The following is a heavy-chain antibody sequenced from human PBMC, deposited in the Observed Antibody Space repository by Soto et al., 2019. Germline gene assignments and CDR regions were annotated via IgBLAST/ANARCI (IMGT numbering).Heavy chain of an antibody. V-gene: IGHV3-23*01. CDR3: TKHWGGTPYFYAMEV. Sequence: QSVGSLRLSCASSVFALTNSAMSCVRQSPGKGLEWVSSITNVGGWTHYADSVKGRFTISRDNSKNTLCLQMSSLRAEDTAKYYCTKHWGGTPYFYAMEVWGEGTTVKVSS. CDR2: ITNVGGWT. J-gene: IGHJ6*04. D-gene: IGHD2-15*01. CDR1: VFALTNSA.